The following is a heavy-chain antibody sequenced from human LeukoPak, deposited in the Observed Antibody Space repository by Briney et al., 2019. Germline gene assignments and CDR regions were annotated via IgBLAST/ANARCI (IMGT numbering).Heavy chain of an antibody. CDR2: IIPIFGIA. CDR3: ARADCSGGSCTGSFDY. V-gene: IGHV1-69*04. CDR1: GGTFSSYA. D-gene: IGHD2-15*01. Sequence: SVKVCCKASGGTFSSYAISWVRQAPGQGLEWMGRIIPIFGIANYAQKFQGRVTITADKSTSTAYMELSSLRSEDTAVYYCARADCSGGSCTGSFDYWGQGTLVTVSS. J-gene: IGHJ4*02.